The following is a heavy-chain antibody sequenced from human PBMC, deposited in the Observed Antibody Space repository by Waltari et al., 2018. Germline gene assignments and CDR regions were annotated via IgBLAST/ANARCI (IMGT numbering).Heavy chain of an antibody. CDR3: ASDLLTGYTDY. V-gene: IGHV4-59*11. D-gene: IGHD3-9*01. CDR1: GGSISSHY. Sequence: QVQLQESGPGLVKPSETLSLTCTVSGGSISSHYWSWIRQPPGKGLEWIGYIYYSGSTNYNHSLKSRVTISVDTSKNQFSLKLSSVTAADTAVYYCASDLLTGYTDYWGQGTLVTVSS. J-gene: IGHJ4*02. CDR2: IYYSGST.